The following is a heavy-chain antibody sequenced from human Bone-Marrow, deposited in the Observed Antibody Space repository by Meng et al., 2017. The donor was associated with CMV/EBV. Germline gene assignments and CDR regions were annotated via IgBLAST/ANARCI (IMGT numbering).Heavy chain of an antibody. CDR3: ARDTSGTPDYDFWSGFWGYYGMDV. CDR2: ISSSSSYI. J-gene: IGHJ6*02. Sequence: GGSLRLSCAASGFTFSSYWMHWVRQAPGKGLEWVSSISSSSSYIYYADSVKGRFTISRDNAKNSLYLQMNSLRAEDTAVYYCARDTSGTPDYDFWSGFWGYYGMDVWGQGTTVTVSS. V-gene: IGHV3-21*01. D-gene: IGHD3-3*01. CDR1: GFTFSSYW.